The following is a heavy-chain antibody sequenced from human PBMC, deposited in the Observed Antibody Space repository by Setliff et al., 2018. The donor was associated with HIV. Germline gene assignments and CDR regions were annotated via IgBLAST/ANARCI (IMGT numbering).Heavy chain of an antibody. D-gene: IGHD3-10*01. CDR3: ARVVVRGVTFIAEYFQH. V-gene: IGHV1-69*05. CDR2: IIPMSGTA. J-gene: IGHJ1*01. CDR1: GGTFSSYA. Sequence: ASVKVSCKASGGTFSSYAISWVRQAPGQGLEWMGGIIPMSGTAKYAKKFQGRVTMTTDTSTSTAYMELRSLRSDDTAVYYCARVVVRGVTFIAEYFQHWGQGTLVTVSS.